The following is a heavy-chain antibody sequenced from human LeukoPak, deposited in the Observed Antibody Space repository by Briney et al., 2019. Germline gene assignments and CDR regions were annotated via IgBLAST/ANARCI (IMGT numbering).Heavy chain of an antibody. J-gene: IGHJ4*02. CDR2: IYTSGST. V-gene: IGHV4-4*07. CDR3: ARQSGSHAIAEIDY. CDR1: GGSISSYY. Sequence: SEXXXLTCTVSGGSISSYYWSWIRQPAGKGLEWIGRIYTSGSTNYNPSLRRRVTMSVDTSKNQFSLKLSSVTAPDTAMYYCARQSGSHAIAEIDYWGQGTLVTVSS. D-gene: IGHD3-10*01.